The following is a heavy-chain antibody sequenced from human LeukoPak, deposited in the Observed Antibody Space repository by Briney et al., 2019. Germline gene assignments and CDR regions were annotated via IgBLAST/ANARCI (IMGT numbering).Heavy chain of an antibody. V-gene: IGHV3-23*01. D-gene: IGHD2-21*02. CDR2: SRVDNGGA. Sequence: GGSLRLSCAASGFTFSTSDMTWVRQAPGKGLEWVASSRVDNGGAYYGDSVKGRFTISRDNAQNTLDLQMNGLRAEDTAIYYCAKGSCGADVCFYFYYMHVWGKGTTVTVSS. CDR3: AKGSCGADVCFYFYYMHV. J-gene: IGHJ6*03. CDR1: GFTFSTSD.